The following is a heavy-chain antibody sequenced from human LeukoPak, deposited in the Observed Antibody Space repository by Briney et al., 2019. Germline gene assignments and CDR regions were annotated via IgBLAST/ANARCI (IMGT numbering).Heavy chain of an antibody. CDR2: IYHSGST. J-gene: IGHJ4*02. D-gene: IGHD3-10*01. CDR1: GYSISSGYY. Sequence: TSETLSLTCAVSGYSISSGYYWGWIRQPPGKGLEWIGSIYHSGSTYYNPSLKSRVTISVDTSKNQFSLKLSSMTAADTAVYYCASLIVRGVYWGQGTLVTVSS. V-gene: IGHV4-38-2*01. CDR3: ASLIVRGVY.